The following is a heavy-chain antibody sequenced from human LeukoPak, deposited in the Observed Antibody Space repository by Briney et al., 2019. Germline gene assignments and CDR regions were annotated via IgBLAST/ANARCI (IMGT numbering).Heavy chain of an antibody. J-gene: IGHJ4*02. CDR1: GFTFSSYS. CDR3: ARDRSEDIVVVPAAMLGGDY. CDR2: ISSSSSYI. V-gene: IGHV3-21*01. Sequence: GGSLRLSCAASGFTFSSYSMNWVRQAPGKGLEWVSSISSSSSYIYYADSVKGRFTISRDNAKNSLYLQMNSLRAEDTAVYYYARDRSEDIVVVPAAMLGGDYWGQGTLVTVSS. D-gene: IGHD2-2*01.